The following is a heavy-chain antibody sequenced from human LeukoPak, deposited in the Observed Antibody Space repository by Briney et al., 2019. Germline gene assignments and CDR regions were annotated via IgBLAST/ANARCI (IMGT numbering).Heavy chain of an antibody. D-gene: IGHD3-3*01. CDR2: IYYSGNT. Sequence: SETRSLTCTVSGGSISSVSDYWGWILQPPGNGLEWIWSIYYSGNTYYNPYLKSRITISLDTSKNHFYLKLYSVTAADTAVYYCARDKTFEVVNFFDYWGQGTLVTVSS. J-gene: IGHJ4*02. CDR1: GGSISSVSDY. CDR3: ARDKTFEVVNFFDY. V-gene: IGHV4-39*07.